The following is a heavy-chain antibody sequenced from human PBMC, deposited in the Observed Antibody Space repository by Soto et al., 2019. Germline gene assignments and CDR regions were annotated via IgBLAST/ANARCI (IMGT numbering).Heavy chain of an antibody. D-gene: IGHD6-25*01. CDR3: ARQKRRPSLVFDY. V-gene: IGHV4-59*08. J-gene: IGHJ4*02. Sequence: SETLSLTCTVSGGSISSYYWGWIRQPPGKGLEWIGYIYYSGSTNYNPSLKSRVTISVDTSKNQFSLKLSSVTAADTAVYYCARQKRRPSLVFDYWRQGTLVTVSS. CDR2: IYYSGST. CDR1: GGSISSYY.